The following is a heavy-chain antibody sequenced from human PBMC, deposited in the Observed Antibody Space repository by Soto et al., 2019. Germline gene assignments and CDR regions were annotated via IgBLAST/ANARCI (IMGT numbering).Heavy chain of an antibody. Sequence: EVQLLESGGGLVQPGGSLRLSCAASGFTFSTYAMSWVRQAPGKGLEWVSALSNSGGATFYADSVKGRFSISRDNSRNTLYLQMNSLRVEDTAVYYCAKISGDSSSRYWGQGTLVTVSS. D-gene: IGHD3-22*01. V-gene: IGHV3-23*01. J-gene: IGHJ4*02. CDR3: AKISGDSSSRY. CDR1: GFTFSTYA. CDR2: LSNSGGAT.